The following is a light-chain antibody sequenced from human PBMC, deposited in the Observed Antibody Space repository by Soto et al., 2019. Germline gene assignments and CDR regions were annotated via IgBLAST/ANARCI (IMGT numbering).Light chain of an antibody. Sequence: EILMTQSPDTLSVSLGERATLSCRATQSVDTYLAWYQQRPGQSPRLLIYGASTRATDVPGRFSGSGSGTEFTLTITSLQSEDFAVYYGQQYNDWPRTFGQGTKVEIK. CDR1: QSVDTY. V-gene: IGKV3-15*01. CDR3: QQYNDWPRT. CDR2: GAS. J-gene: IGKJ1*01.